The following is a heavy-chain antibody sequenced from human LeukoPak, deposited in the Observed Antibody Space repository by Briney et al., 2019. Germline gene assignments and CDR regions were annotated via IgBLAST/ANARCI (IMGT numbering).Heavy chain of an antibody. CDR3: AREISMFVNAFDL. D-gene: IGHD3-10*02. V-gene: IGHV3-33*01. J-gene: IGHJ3*01. Sequence: GVSLRLSCAASGFTFSNSGMHWVRQAPGKGLEWVAVIWYDGSNEYYADAVKGRFIISRDNSKNTVHLQLNSLRVEDTSVYYCAREISMFVNAFDLWGQGTLVAVSS. CDR1: GFTFSNSG. CDR2: IWYDGSNE.